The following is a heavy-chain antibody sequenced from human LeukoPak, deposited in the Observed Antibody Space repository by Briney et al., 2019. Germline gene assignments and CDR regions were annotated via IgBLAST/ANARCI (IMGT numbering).Heavy chain of an antibody. Sequence: GGSLRLSCAASGFTFSRYWMSWVRQAPGKGREWVANIKADGSEKYYVDSVKGRFTISRDNAKNSLYVQMNSLRAEDTAVYYCARGGSLHFDFWGQGTLVTVS. D-gene: IGHD3-16*01. CDR2: IKADGSEK. CDR3: ARGGSLHFDF. V-gene: IGHV3-7*05. CDR1: GFTFSRYW. J-gene: IGHJ4*02.